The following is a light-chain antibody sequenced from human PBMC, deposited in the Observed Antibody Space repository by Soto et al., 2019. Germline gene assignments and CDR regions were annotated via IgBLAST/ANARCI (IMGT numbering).Light chain of an antibody. CDR2: DVS. V-gene: IGLV2-14*01. CDR1: SSDVGGYNY. CDR3: SSYTSSSTRV. Sequence: QSALTQPASVSGSPGQSITISCTGTSSDVGGYNYVSWYQQQPGKAPKLMIYDVSNRPSGVSNRFSGSKSGNTAYLTISGLQAEDEADYYCSSYTSSSTRVFGTGTKVTVL. J-gene: IGLJ1*01.